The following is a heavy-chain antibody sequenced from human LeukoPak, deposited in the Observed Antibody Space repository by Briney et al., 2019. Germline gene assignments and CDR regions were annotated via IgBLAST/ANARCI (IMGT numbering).Heavy chain of an antibody. D-gene: IGHD3-3*01. CDR1: GFTFSNSD. CDR3: ARDLVFGVSRFDP. CDR2: IYSGGST. V-gene: IGHV3-66*02. Sequence: GSLRLSCTASGFTFSNSDMNWVRQAPGKGLEWVSVIYSGGSTYYADSVKGRFTISRDNSKNTLYLQMNSLRAEDTAVYYCARDLVFGVSRFDPWGQGTLVTVSS. J-gene: IGHJ5*02.